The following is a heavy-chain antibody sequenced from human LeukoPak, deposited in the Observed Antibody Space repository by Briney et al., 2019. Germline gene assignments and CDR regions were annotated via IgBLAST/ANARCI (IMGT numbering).Heavy chain of an antibody. J-gene: IGHJ4*02. V-gene: IGHV1-2*02. Sequence: WASVKVSCKASGYTFTGYYMHWVRQAPGQGLEWMGWINPNSGGTKYAQKFQGRVTMTRDTSISTAYMELSRLRSDDTAVYYCARVTLRNGYNLGYWGQGTPVTVSS. CDR2: INPNSGGT. CDR1: GYTFTGYY. CDR3: ARVTLRNGYNLGY. D-gene: IGHD5-24*01.